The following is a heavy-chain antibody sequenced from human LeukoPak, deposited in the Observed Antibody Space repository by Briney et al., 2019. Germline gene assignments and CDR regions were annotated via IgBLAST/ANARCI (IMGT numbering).Heavy chain of an antibody. CDR1: GGSISSYY. CDR2: IYYSGST. D-gene: IGHD6-13*01. Sequence: SETLSLTCTVSGGSISSYYWSWIRQPPGKGLEWIGYIYYSGSTNYNPSLKSRVTISVDTSKNQFSLKLSSVTAADTAVYYRARGQQPDNWFDPWGQGTLVTVSS. V-gene: IGHV4-59*01. CDR3: ARGQQPDNWFDP. J-gene: IGHJ5*02.